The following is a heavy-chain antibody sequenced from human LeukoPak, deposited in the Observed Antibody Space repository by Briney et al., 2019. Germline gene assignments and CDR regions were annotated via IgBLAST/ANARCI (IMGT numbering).Heavy chain of an antibody. J-gene: IGHJ4*02. CDR1: GDSISSSSYY. V-gene: IGHV4-39*01. CDR2: THYSGST. CDR3: ARHDGYTNFDY. Sequence: AETLCLTCTVSGDSISSSSYYWGWIRQPPGKGLEWVGSTHYSGSTYYSPSLKSRATISVDTSKNQFSLKLSSVTASDTAVYYCARHDGYTNFDYWGQGTLVTVSS. D-gene: IGHD5-24*01.